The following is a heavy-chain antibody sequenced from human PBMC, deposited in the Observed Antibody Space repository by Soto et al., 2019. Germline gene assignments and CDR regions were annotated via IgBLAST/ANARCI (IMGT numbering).Heavy chain of an antibody. Sequence: VKVSCKASGYTLTSYYMHWVRQAPGQGLEWMGIINPSGGSTTYAQNFQGRVTMTRDTSTSTVYMELSSLRSEDTAIYYCAVSYSDFDYWGQGTLVTVSS. V-gene: IGHV1-46*01. J-gene: IGHJ4*02. CDR3: AVSYSDFDY. D-gene: IGHD4-4*01. CDR2: INPSGGST. CDR1: GYTLTSYY.